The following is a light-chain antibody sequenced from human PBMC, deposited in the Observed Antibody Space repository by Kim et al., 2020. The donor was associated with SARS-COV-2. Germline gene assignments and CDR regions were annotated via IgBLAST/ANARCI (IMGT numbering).Light chain of an antibody. J-gene: IGKJ1*01. CDR1: QGISSY. CDR3: QQYYSYPRT. Sequence: AIRMTQSPSSLSASTGDRVTITCRASQGISSYLAWYQQKPGKAPKLLIYAASTLQSGVPSRFSGSGSGTDFTLTISCLQSEDFATYYTQQYYSYPRTFGQGTKVDIK. V-gene: IGKV1-8*01. CDR2: AAS.